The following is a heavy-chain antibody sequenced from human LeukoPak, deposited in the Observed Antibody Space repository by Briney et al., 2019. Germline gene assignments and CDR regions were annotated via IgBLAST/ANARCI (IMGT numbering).Heavy chain of an antibody. D-gene: IGHD2-2*01. CDR1: GFTFSSYA. CDR3: AKDFAGEDIVVVPAANGALDY. J-gene: IGHJ4*02. Sequence: GGSLRLSCAASGFTFSSYAMSWVRQAPGKGLEWVSAISGSGGSTYYADSVKGRFTISRDNSKNTLYLQMNSLRAEDTAVYYCAKDFAGEDIVVVPAANGALDYWGQGTLVTVSS. V-gene: IGHV3-23*01. CDR2: ISGSGGST.